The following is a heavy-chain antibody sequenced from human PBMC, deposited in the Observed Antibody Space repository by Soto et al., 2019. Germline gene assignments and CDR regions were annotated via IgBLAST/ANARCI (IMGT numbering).Heavy chain of an antibody. Sequence: QLLESGGGLVQPGGSLRLSCAASGFTFSSYTMSWVRHAPGKGLEWVSALSGSGGSTYYADSVKGRFTIARDNSKNTLYLQMNSMRAEDTADYHCAKGSRDFRPYYFDYWGQGTLVTVSS. V-gene: IGHV3-23*01. CDR1: GFTFSSYT. CDR2: LSGSGGST. D-gene: IGHD3-3*01. J-gene: IGHJ4*02. CDR3: AKGSRDFRPYYFDY.